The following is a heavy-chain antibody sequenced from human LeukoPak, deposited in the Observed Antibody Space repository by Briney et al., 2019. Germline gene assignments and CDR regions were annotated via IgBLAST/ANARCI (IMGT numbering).Heavy chain of an antibody. J-gene: IGHJ2*01. Sequence: PSETLSLTCTVSGGSVSNYYWSWIRQSPGKGLEWIAYIYYSGRTNCNPSLKSRVTISVDTAENQFSLKLSSVTAADTALYFCARQASWLLYFDLWGRGTLVSVSS. V-gene: IGHV4-59*08. D-gene: IGHD5-12*01. CDR2: IYYSGRT. CDR1: GGSVSNYY. CDR3: ARQASWLLYFDL.